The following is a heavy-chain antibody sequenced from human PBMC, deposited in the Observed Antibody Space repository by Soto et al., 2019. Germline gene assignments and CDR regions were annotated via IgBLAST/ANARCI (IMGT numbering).Heavy chain of an antibody. V-gene: IGHV5-51*01. Sequence: GESLKISCKGSGYKFTTYWIGWVRQMPGKGLEWMGIIYPGDPDTRYSPSFQGQVTISADKSISTAYLQWSSLKASDTAMYYCARHSSGYCSSTSCYMDYGMDVWGQGTTVTVSS. J-gene: IGHJ6*02. CDR3: ARHSSGYCSSTSCYMDYGMDV. D-gene: IGHD2-2*02. CDR1: GYKFTTYW. CDR2: IYPGDPDT.